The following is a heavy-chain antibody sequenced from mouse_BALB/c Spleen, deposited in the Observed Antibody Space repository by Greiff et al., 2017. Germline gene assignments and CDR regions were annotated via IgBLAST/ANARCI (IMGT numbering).Heavy chain of an antibody. V-gene: IGHV1-69*02. J-gene: IGHJ3*01. Sequence: QVQLQQSGAELVKPGASVKLSCKASGYTFTSYWMHWVKQRPGQGLEWIGEIDPSDSYTNYNQKFKGKATLTVDKSSSTAYMQLSSLTSEDSAVYYCARGGYYGSFAYWGQGTLVTVSA. CDR2: IDPSDSYT. D-gene: IGHD1-1*01. CDR3: ARGGYYGSFAY. CDR1: GYTFTSYW.